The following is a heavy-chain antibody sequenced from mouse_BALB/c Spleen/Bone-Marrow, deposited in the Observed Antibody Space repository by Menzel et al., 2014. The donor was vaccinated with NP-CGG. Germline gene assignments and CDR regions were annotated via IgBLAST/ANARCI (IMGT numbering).Heavy chain of an antibody. J-gene: IGHJ2*01. CDR3: ARGGNYLDY. CDR1: GFTFSSYA. Sequence: EVQLQQSGGGLVKPGGSLKLSCAASGFTFSSYAMSWVRQSPEKRLEWVAEISSGGSYTYYPDTVTGRFTISRDNAKNTLYPEMSSLRSEDTAMYYCARGGNYLDYWGQGTTLTVSS. V-gene: IGHV5-9-4*01. CDR2: ISSGGSYT.